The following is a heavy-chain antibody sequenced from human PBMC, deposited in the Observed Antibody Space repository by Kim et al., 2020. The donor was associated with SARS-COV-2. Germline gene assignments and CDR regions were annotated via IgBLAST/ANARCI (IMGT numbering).Heavy chain of an antibody. D-gene: IGHD3-10*01. J-gene: IGHJ5*02. CDR2: INPSDGRT. Sequence: ASVKVSCKASGYTFTNFYLHWVRQAPGQGLEWMGVINPSDGRTNYLQNFQGRVTMTRDTSTSTVYMEVTSLKSEDTAIYYCARALFYYPSGSPPMYWFDPWGQGTLVTVSS. V-gene: IGHV1-46*01. CDR3: ARALFYYPSGSPPMYWFDP. CDR1: GYTFTNFY.